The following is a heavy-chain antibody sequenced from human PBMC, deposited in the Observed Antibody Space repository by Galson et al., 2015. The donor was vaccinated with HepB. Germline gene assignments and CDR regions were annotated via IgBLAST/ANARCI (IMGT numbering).Heavy chain of an antibody. Sequence: SLRLSCAASGFTFSRYGMHWVRQAPGKGLEWVAVVSDDGSNKYYGDLVKGRFTISRDNSKNTLYLQMNSLRDEDTAVYYCAKERVPLLRVAGDYWGPGTLVTVSS. CDR3: AKERVPLLRVAGDY. CDR1: GFTFSRYG. V-gene: IGHV3-30*18. J-gene: IGHJ4*02. CDR2: VSDDGSNK. D-gene: IGHD6-19*01.